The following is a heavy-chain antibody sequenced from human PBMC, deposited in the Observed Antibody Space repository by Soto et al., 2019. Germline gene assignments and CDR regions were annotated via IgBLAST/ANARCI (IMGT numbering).Heavy chain of an antibody. Sequence: GGSLRLSCAASGFTFSNSWMHWVRQVSGKGLEWVSRINADGTSTSYADSVKGRFTISRDNAKNTLYLHVNSLRAEDTAVYYCVKVLARGVGVPRFYFDSWGQGALVTVSS. CDR2: INADGTST. CDR1: GFTFSNSW. D-gene: IGHD2-2*01. J-gene: IGHJ4*02. CDR3: VKVLARGVGVPRFYFDS. V-gene: IGHV3-74*01.